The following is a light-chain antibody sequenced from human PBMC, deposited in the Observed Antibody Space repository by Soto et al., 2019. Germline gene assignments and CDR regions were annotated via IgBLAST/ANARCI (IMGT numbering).Light chain of an antibody. CDR1: QSVSSTY. Sequence: EIVLTQSPGTLSLSPGERATLSCRASQSVSSTYLGWYQQKPGQAPRLLIYGASSRATGIPDRFSGSGSGTDFTLTIARLEPEDFAVYYWHVYGSSPPRTFVQGTKVEIK. CDR2: GAS. J-gene: IGKJ1*01. CDR3: HVYGSSPPRT. V-gene: IGKV3-20*01.